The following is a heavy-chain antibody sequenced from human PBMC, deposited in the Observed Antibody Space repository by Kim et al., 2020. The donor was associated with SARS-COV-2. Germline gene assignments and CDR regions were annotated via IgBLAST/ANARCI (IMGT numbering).Heavy chain of an antibody. Sequence: SETLSLTCTVSGYSISSGYYWGWIRQPPGKGLEWIGSIYHSGSTYYNPSLKSRVTISVDTSKNQFSLKLSSVTAADTAVYYCARLDAFDIWGQGTMVTVS. CDR2: IYHSGST. CDR1: GYSISSGYY. V-gene: IGHV4-38-2*02. CDR3: ARLDAFDI. J-gene: IGHJ3*02.